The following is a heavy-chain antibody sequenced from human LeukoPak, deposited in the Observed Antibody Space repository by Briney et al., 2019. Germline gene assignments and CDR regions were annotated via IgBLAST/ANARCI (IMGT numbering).Heavy chain of an antibody. CDR1: GFTFSSYG. D-gene: IGHD6-19*01. CDR3: AREWTIAVGPYFDY. V-gene: IGHV3-30*03. J-gene: IGHJ4*02. CDR2: ISYDGSNK. Sequence: GGSLRLSCAASGFTFSSYGMHWVRQAPGKGLEWVAVISYDGSNKYYADSVKGRFTISRDNSKNTLYLQMNSLRAEDTAVYYCAREWTIAVGPYFDYWGQGTLVTVSS.